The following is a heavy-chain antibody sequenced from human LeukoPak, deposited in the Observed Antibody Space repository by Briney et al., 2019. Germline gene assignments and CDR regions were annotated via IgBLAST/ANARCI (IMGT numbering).Heavy chain of an antibody. V-gene: IGHV1-8*01. CDR1: GYTFTIYD. CDR3: ARAAVNLHPNHYYYMDV. CDR2: MNPYNDNT. J-gene: IGHJ6*03. Sequence: ASVKVSCKASGYTFTIYDINWVRHATGQGLEWMGWMNPYNDNTGYAQKFEGRVIMTRDTSISTAYLELSSLTSADTAVYYCARAAVNLHPNHYYYMDVWGKGTTVTVS.